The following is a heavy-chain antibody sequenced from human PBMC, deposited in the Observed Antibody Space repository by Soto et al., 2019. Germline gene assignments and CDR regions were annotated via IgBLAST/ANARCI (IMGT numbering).Heavy chain of an antibody. D-gene: IGHD6-6*01. CDR1: GFSLSTDDVG. CDR3: ARSTYSISSFEY. V-gene: IGHV2-5*02. CDR2: IYWDDDK. Sequence: SGPTLVNPTQTLTLPCTFSGFSLSTDDVGVGWIRQPPGKALDWLAVIYWDDDKRYSPSLKSRLTITKDTSKNQGLLAMTNMDPVDTATYFCARSTYSISSFEYWGQGALVTVSS. J-gene: IGHJ4*02.